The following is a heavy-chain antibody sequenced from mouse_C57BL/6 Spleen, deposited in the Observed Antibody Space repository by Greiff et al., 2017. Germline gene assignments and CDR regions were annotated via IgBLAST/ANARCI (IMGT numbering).Heavy chain of an antibody. CDR2: IDPENGDT. D-gene: IGHD1-1*01. CDR1: GFNIKDDY. CDR3: TFDYYGSSSFAY. V-gene: IGHV14-4*01. J-gene: IGHJ3*01. Sequence: EVQLQQSGAELVRPGASVKLSCTASGFNIKDDYMHWVKQRPEQGLEWIGWIDPENGDTEYASKVQGKGTITADTSSNTAYLQLSSLTSEDTAVYYCTFDYYGSSSFAYWGQGTLVTVSA.